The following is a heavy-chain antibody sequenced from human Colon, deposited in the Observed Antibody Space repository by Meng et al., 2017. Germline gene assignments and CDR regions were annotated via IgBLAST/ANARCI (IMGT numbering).Heavy chain of an antibody. V-gene: IGHV3-48*03. CDR3: ARELTGVMGDACDI. J-gene: IGHJ3*02. CDR2: ISTSGTTI. Sequence: GESLKISCAASGFTFSSYEMNWVRQAPGKGLELVSYISTSGTTISYADSVKGRFTISRDNSKNSLYLQMNSLRAEDTAVYYCARELTGVMGDACDIWGQGTVVT. CDR1: GFTFSSYE. D-gene: IGHD7-27*01.